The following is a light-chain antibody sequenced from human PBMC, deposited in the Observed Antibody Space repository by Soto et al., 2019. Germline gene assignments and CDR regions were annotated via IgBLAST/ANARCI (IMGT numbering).Light chain of an antibody. V-gene: IGLV2-23*01. CDR1: NSDVGSYNL. Sequence: QSALTQPASVSGSPGQSITISCTGSNSDVGSYNLVSWYQHHPGQAPKLMIPADTQRPSGVSSRFSGSKSANTASLTISGLQGEDEADYYCCSYAGNSVWLFGGGTKVTVL. CDR2: ADT. J-gene: IGLJ3*02. CDR3: CSYAGNSVWL.